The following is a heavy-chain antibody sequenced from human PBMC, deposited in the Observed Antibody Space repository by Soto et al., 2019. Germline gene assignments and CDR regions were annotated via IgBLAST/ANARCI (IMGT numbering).Heavy chain of an antibody. Sequence: SQTLSLTCVGSGDTVSSNSVAWNWVRQSPSRGLEWLGRTYYRSRWYSDYAVSVRSRIDINADTSKNQVSLQLNSVTPEDTAVYYCARSEEDSDYYYYGMDVWAKGPRSPSS. D-gene: IGHD2-15*01. CDR1: GDTVSSNSVA. CDR3: ARSEEDSDYYYYGMDV. V-gene: IGHV6-1*01. J-gene: IGHJ6*02. CDR2: TYYRSRWYS.